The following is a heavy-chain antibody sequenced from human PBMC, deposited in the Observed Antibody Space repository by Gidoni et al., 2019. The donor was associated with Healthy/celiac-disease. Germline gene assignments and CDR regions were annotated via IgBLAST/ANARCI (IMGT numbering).Heavy chain of an antibody. J-gene: IGHJ3*02. Sequence: QMQLVQSGAEVKKTGSSVKVSCKASGYTFTYRYLHWVRQAPGQALEWMGWITPFNGNTNYAQKFQDRVTITRDRFMSTAYMELSSLRSEDTAMYYCASPTPGGIVGADDAFDIWGQGTMVTVSS. CDR2: ITPFNGNT. D-gene: IGHD1-26*01. V-gene: IGHV1-45*02. CDR3: ASPTPGGIVGADDAFDI. CDR1: GYTFTYRY.